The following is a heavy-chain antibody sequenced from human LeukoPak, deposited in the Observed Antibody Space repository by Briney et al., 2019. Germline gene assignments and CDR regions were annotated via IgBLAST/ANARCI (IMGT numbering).Heavy chain of an antibody. Sequence: PSETLSLTCAVYGGSFSGYYWSWIRQPPGKGLEWIGEINHSGSTNYNPSLKSRVTISVDTSKNQFSLKLSSVTAADTAVYYCARDRAVALRGIDYWGQGTLVTVSS. CDR1: GGSFSGYY. CDR2: INHSGST. CDR3: ARDRAVALRGIDY. J-gene: IGHJ4*02. V-gene: IGHV4-34*01. D-gene: IGHD6-19*01.